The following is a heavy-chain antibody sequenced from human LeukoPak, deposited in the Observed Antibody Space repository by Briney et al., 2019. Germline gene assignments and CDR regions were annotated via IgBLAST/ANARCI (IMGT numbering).Heavy chain of an antibody. CDR1: GLTFSTYS. Sequence: GGSLRLSCAPSGLTFSTYSMTWVRQAPGKGLEWISYIDTDSSPIYYADSVKGRFTVSRDNAKNSLYLQMNSLRAEDTAVYYCASGGSGWLQYWCQGTLVTVSS. J-gene: IGHJ4*02. D-gene: IGHD6-25*01. CDR3: ASGGSGWLQY. V-gene: IGHV3-48*01. CDR2: IDTDSSPI.